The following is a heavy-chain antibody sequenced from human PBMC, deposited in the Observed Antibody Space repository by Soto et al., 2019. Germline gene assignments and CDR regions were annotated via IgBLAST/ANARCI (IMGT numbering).Heavy chain of an antibody. Sequence: QVPLVESGGGVVQPGRSLRLSCAASGFTFSSYGMHWVRQAPGKGLEWVAVISYDGSNKYYADSVKGRFTISRDNSKNTLYLQMNSLRAQDTAVYYCAKDALRYFDWLSYFDYWGQGTLVTVSS. V-gene: IGHV3-30*18. J-gene: IGHJ4*02. CDR1: GFTFSSYG. CDR2: ISYDGSNK. CDR3: AKDALRYFDWLSYFDY. D-gene: IGHD3-9*01.